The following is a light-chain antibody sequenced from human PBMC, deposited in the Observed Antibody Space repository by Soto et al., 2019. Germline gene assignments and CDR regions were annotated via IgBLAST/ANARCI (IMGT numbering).Light chain of an antibody. CDR1: QSISSY. V-gene: IGKV1-39*01. CDR2: AAS. Sequence: DIQMTQSPSSLSASVGDRVTITCRASQSISSYLNWYQQKPGKAPKLLIYAASSLQSGVPSRFSGSGSGTDFTLTISSLQPEDFATYYCQQYQKWPPFTFGGGTKVEIK. CDR3: QQYQKWPPFT. J-gene: IGKJ4*01.